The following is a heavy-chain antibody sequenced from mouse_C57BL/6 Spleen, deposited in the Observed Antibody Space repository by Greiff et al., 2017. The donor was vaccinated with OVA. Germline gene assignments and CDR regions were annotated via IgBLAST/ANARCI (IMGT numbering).Heavy chain of an antibody. CDR1: GYTFTSYW. D-gene: IGHD1-1*01. J-gene: IGHJ4*01. V-gene: IGHV1-52*01. Sequence: QVQLQQPGAELVRPGSSVKLSCKASGYTFTSYWMHWVKQRPIQGLEWIGNIDPSDSETHYNQKFKDKATLTVDKSSSTAYMQLSSLTSEDSAVDYCARWAVVEDYYAMDYWGQGTSVTVSS. CDR2: IDPSDSET. CDR3: ARWAVVEDYYAMDY.